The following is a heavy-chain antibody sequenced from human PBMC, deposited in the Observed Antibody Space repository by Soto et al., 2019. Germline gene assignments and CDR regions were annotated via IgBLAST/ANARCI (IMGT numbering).Heavy chain of an antibody. J-gene: IGHJ5*02. CDR2: IYYSGST. V-gene: IGHV4-59*01. D-gene: IGHD3-16*02. Sequence: SETLSLTCTVSGGSISSYYWSWIRQPPGKGLEWIGYIYYSGSTNYNPSLKSRVTISVDTSKNQFSLKLSSVTAADTAVYYCARSVIKRNAVGDWFDPWGQGTLVTAPQ. CDR3: ARSVIKRNAVGDWFDP. CDR1: GGSISSYY.